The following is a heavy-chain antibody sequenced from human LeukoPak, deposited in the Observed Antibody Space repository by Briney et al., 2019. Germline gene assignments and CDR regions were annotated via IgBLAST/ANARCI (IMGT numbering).Heavy chain of an antibody. V-gene: IGHV3-7*01. D-gene: IGHD3-10*01. CDR2: IKQDGSEK. CDR1: GFTFSSYA. J-gene: IGHJ5*02. Sequence: GGSLRLSCAASGFTFSSYAMSWVRQAPGKGLEWVANIKQDGSEKYYVDSVKGRFTISRDNAKNSLYLQMNSPRAEDTAVYYCARDPVVREVNWFDPWGQGTLVTVSS. CDR3: ARDPVVREVNWFDP.